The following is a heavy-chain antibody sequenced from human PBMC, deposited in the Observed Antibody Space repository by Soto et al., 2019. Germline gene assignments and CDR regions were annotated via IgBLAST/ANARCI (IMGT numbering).Heavy chain of an antibody. CDR2: IYYSGST. V-gene: IGHV4-31*03. J-gene: IGHJ5*02. CDR1: GGSISSGGYY. D-gene: IGHD3-10*01. Sequence: QVQLQESGPGLVKPSQTLSLTCTVSGGSISSGGYYWSWIRQHPGKGLEWIGYIYYSGSTYYHPSLKRRVTIAVDTSKNQFSLKLSSVTAADTAVYYCATQLPQWFGSTPNWFDPWGQGTLVTVSS. CDR3: ATQLPQWFGSTPNWFDP.